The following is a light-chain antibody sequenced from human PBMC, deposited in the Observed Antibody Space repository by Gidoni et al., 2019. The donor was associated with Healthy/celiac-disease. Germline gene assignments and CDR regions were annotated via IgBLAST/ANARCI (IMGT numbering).Light chain of an antibody. CDR2: GKN. CDR1: SLRSYH. CDR3: NSRDSSGNHLVV. J-gene: IGLJ2*01. Sequence: SSELPQDPAVSVALGQTVRITCQGDSLRSYHASWYQQKPGQAPVLVIYGKNNRPSGIPDRFSGSNAGNTASLTITGAQAEDEADYYCNSRDSSGNHLVVFGGGTKLTVL. V-gene: IGLV3-19*01.